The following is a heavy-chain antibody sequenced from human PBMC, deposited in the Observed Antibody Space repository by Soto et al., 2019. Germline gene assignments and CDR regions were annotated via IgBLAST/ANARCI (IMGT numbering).Heavy chain of an antibody. CDR2: ISYDGSNK. CDR1: GFTFISYG. CDR3: AKVREQQIFFPAVFDI. Sequence: PGGSLRLSCAASGFTFISYGMHWVRQAPGKGLEWVAVISYDGSNKYYADSVKGRFTISRDNSKNTLYLQMNSLRAEDSAVYYCAKVREQQIFFPAVFDIWGQGTMVTVSS. D-gene: IGHD2-2*01. V-gene: IGHV3-30*18. J-gene: IGHJ3*02.